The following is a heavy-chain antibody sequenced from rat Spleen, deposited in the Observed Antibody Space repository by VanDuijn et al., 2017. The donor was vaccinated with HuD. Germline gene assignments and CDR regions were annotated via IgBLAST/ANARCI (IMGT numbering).Heavy chain of an antibody. CDR2: ISNGGGNT. D-gene: IGHD4-3*01. Sequence: EVQLVESGGGLVQPGRSLKLSCAASGFIFSNYGMAWVRQTPTRGLEWVASISNGGGNTYYRDSVKGRFTISRDNAKSTLYLQMDSLRSEDTATYYCTREGNSGYDYWGQGVMVTVSS. V-gene: IGHV5S13*01. CDR3: TREGNSGYDY. CDR1: GFIFSNYG. J-gene: IGHJ2*01.